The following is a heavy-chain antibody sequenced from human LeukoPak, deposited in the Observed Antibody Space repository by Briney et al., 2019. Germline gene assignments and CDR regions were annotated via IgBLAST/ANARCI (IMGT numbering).Heavy chain of an antibody. CDR3: ARAGYYDSSGYYYEYDY. D-gene: IGHD3-22*01. CDR1: GFTVSSNY. V-gene: IGHV3-53*01. Sequence: PGGSLRLSCAAPGFTVSSNYMSWVRQAQEKGLEWVSVIYSGGSTYYADSVKGRFTISRDNSKNTLYLQMNSLRAEDTAVYYCARAGYYDSSGYYYEYDYWGQGTLVTVSS. CDR2: IYSGGST. J-gene: IGHJ4*02.